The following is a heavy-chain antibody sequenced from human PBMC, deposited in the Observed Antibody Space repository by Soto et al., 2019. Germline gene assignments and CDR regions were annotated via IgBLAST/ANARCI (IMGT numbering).Heavy chain of an antibody. CDR1: GASIITQNN. Sequence: QVQLQESGPGLVEPSGTLSLTCAVSGASIITQNNYNWVRPSPGKGLEWIGEIHHSGNTNFSPSRKGRLTLSVDTSRNEVSLRPRCVTAADTERYACADATGWYMLDWWGHGALVNAS. CDR2: IHHSGNT. D-gene: IGHD1-1*01. CDR3: ADATGWYMLDW. J-gene: IGHJ4*01. V-gene: IGHV4-4*02.